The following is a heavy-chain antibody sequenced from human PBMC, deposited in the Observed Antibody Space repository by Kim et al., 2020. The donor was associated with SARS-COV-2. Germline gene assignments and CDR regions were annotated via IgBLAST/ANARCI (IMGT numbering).Heavy chain of an antibody. V-gene: IGHV1-8*01. D-gene: IGHD2-15*01. CDR3: ASPGGYCSGGSCPLDP. J-gene: IGHJ5*02. CDR2: MNPNSGNT. Sequence: ASVKVSCKASGYTFTSYDINWVRQATGQGLEWMGWMNPNSGNTGYAQKFQGRVTMTRNTSISTAYMELSSLRSEDTAVYYCASPGGYCSGGSCPLDPWGQGTLVTVSS. CDR1: GYTFTSYD.